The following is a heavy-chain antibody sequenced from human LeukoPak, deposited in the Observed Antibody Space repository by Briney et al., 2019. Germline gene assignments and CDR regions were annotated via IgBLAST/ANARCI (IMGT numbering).Heavy chain of an antibody. D-gene: IGHD2-2*01. J-gene: IGHJ6*04. CDR3: ARGGEDIVVVPAADYYYGMDV. V-gene: IGHV3-33*01. CDR2: IWYDGSNK. Sequence: GRSLRLSCAASGFTFSSYGMHWVRQAPGKGLEWVAVIWYDGSNKYYAESVKGRFAISRDNSKNTLYLQMNSLRAEDTAVYYCARGGEDIVVVPAADYYYGMDVWGKGTTVTVSS. CDR1: GFTFSSYG.